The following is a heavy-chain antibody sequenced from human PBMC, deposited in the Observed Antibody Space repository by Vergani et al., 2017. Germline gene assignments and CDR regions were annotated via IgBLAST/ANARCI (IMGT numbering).Heavy chain of an antibody. D-gene: IGHD2/OR15-2a*01. CDR2: INRDGSEK. V-gene: IGHV3-7*01. CDR1: GFTFSKYW. J-gene: IGHJ4*02. Sequence: DVQLVQSGGGLIQPGGSLRLSCVVSGFTFSKYWMSWVRQAPGKGLEWVANINRDGSEKNYGDSVRGRFTISRDNAKISVYLQMNSLRGEDTAVYYCASHEYGGDAYWGQGTLVTVSS. CDR3: ASHEYGGDAY.